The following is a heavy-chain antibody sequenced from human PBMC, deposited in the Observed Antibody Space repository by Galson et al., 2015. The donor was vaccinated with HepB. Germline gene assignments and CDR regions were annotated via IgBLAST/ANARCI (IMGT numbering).Heavy chain of an antibody. V-gene: IGHV1-18*01. J-gene: IGHJ5*02. CDR1: GYTFSSYS. CDR3: ARGGYVEAVGATQNNWFDP. D-gene: IGHD2-15*01. CDR2: ISPHNGYT. Sequence: SVKVSCKASGYTFSSYSITWVRQAPGQGLEWMGRISPHNGYTTYAQKFQGRVTMTTDASTSTAYMEVRRLRSDDTAVYYCARGGYVEAVGATQNNWFDPWGQGTLVTVSS.